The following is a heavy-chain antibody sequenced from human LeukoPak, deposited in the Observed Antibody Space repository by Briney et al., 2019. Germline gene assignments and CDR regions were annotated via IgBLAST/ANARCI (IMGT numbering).Heavy chain of an antibody. CDR1: GFTFSSYS. CDR3: ARAIYGSGWYGAFDI. D-gene: IGHD6-19*01. CDR2: ISSSSTYI. Sequence: GGSLRLSCAASGFTFSSYSMNWVRQAPGKGLEWVSSISSSSTYIYYADSVKGRFTISRDNAKNSLYLQMNSLRAEDTAAYYCARAIYGSGWYGAFDIWGQGKMVTVS. V-gene: IGHV3-21*01. J-gene: IGHJ3*02.